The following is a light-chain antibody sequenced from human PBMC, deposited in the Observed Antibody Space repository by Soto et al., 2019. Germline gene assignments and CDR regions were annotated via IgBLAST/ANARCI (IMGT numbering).Light chain of an antibody. Sequence: IVLTQSPGTLSLSPGERVTLSCRASQTVNSGSLTWYQQKPGQAPRLLIYGASSRAAGVPDRFSGSGSGTDFILSTPRLEPEESAVYYSQQYGTAPRGYTFGQGTKLEIK. CDR3: QQYGTAPRGYT. CDR2: GAS. V-gene: IGKV3-20*01. J-gene: IGKJ2*01. CDR1: QTVNSGS.